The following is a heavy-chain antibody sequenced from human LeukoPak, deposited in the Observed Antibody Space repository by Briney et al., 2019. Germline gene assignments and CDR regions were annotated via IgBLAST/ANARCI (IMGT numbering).Heavy chain of an antibody. CDR2: INSDGSST. D-gene: IGHD6-19*01. CDR1: GFTFSSYW. V-gene: IGHV3-74*01. J-gene: IGHJ4*02. CDR3: APLRQSSGWPFDY. Sequence: GGSLRLSCAASGFTFSSYWMHWVRHAPGKGLVWVSRINSDGSSTTYADSVKGRFTISRDNAKNTLYLQMNSLRAEDTAVYYCAPLRQSSGWPFDYWGQGTLVTVSS.